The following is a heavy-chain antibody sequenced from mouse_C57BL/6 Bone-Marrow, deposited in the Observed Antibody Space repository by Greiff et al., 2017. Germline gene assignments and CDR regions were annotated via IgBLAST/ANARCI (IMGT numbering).Heavy chain of an antibody. CDR2: IYPGSGST. CDR1: GYTFNSYW. Sequence: QVQLQQPGAELVKPGASVKMSCKASGYTFNSYWITWVKQRPGQGLEWIGDIYPGSGSTNYNEKFKSKATLTVDTSSSTAYMQHSSLTSEDSAVYYCARRDYYYYGSSYDYWGQGTTLTVSS. V-gene: IGHV1-55*01. D-gene: IGHD1-1*01. CDR3: ARRDYYYYGSSYDY. J-gene: IGHJ2*01.